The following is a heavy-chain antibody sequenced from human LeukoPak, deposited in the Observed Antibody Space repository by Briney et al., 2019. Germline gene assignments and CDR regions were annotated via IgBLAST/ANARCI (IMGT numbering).Heavy chain of an antibody. CDR3: ARDFLRDTPAAIPIDY. CDR1: GLTFSAYG. J-gene: IGHJ4*02. CDR2: ISVRLDEV. D-gene: IGHD2-2*01. V-gene: IGHV3-23*01. Sequence: GGSLRLSCAVSGLTFSAYGMNWVRQAPGKGLEWVSGISVRLDEVYYAGSVKGRFTISRDNPKNTLYLELNSLRVEDTAVYYCARDFLRDTPAAIPIDYWAREYWSPCPQ.